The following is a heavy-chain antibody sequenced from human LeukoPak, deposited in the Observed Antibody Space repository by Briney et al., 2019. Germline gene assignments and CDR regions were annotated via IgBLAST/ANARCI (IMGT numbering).Heavy chain of an antibody. V-gene: IGHV3-23*01. Sequence: PGGSLRLSCEASGFTFSSYDMHWVRQAPGKGLEWVSAISGSGGRTFYADSVQGRFTISRDNSKNTLYLQMNSLRAEDTAVYYCAKAAYGSESYYDPFDYWGQGTLVTVSS. CDR2: ISGSGGRT. CDR3: AKAAYGSESYYDPFDY. CDR1: GFTFSSYD. D-gene: IGHD3-10*01. J-gene: IGHJ4*02.